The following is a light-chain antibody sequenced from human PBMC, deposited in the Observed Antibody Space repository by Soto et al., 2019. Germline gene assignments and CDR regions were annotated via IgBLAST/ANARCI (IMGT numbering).Light chain of an antibody. J-gene: IGLJ1*01. Sequence: SALTQPRSVSGSPGQSVTLSCTGTSSDVGGYNYVSWYQQHPGKAPKLMIYDVSKRPSGVPDRFSGSKSGNTASLTISGLQAEDEADYYCCSYAGSRYVFGTGTKVTVL. CDR2: DVS. CDR1: SSDVGGYNY. CDR3: CSYAGSRYV. V-gene: IGLV2-11*01.